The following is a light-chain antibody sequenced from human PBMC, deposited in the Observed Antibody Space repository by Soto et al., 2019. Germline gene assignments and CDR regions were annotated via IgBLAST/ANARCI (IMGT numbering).Light chain of an antibody. CDR3: QQSYSTPLT. V-gene: IGKV1-5*01. J-gene: IGKJ2*01. Sequence: DIQMTQSPSTLSASVGDRVTITCRASQTINNWLAWYQQKPGKPPKLLIYDVSSLQSVVPSRFSGSGSGTEFTLTISSLQPDDFATYYCQQSYSTPLTFGQGTKLDIK. CDR2: DVS. CDR1: QTINNW.